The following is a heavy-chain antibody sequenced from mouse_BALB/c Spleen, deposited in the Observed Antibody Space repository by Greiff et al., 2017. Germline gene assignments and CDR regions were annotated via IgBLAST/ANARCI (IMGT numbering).Heavy chain of an antibody. V-gene: IGHV4-1*02. CDR3: ARPLRYYYGSTYWYFDV. D-gene: IGHD1-1*01. J-gene: IGHJ1*01. Sequence: DVQLQESGGGLVQPGGSLKLSCAASGFDFSRYWMSWVRQAPGKGLEWIGEINPDSSTINYTPSLKDKFIISRDNAKNTLYLQMSKVRSEDTALYYCARPLRYYYGSTYWYFDVWGAGTTVTVSS. CDR1: GFDFSRYW. CDR2: INPDSSTI.